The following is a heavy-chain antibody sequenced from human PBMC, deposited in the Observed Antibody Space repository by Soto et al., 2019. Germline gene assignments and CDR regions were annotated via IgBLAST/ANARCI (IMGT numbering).Heavy chain of an antibody. J-gene: IGHJ6*02. CDR2: IIPFFHAP. V-gene: IGHV1-69*13. CDR3: ARSRAAAPPRVGMDV. CDR1: GYTFTSYG. Sequence: SVKVSCKASGYTFTSYGISWVRQAPGQGLEWMGGIIPFFHAPNYAQKFQGRVTITAGESTSIVFMEMSSLRFEDTAVYYCARSRAAAPPRVGMDVWGQGTTVTVSS. D-gene: IGHD6-13*01.